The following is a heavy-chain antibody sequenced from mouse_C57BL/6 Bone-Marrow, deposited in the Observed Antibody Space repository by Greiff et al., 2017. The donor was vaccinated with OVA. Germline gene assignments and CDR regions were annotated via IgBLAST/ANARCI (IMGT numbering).Heavy chain of an antibody. V-gene: IGHV1-69*01. CDR2: IDPSDSYT. CDR3: ARTYHSNPYFDY. D-gene: IGHD2-5*01. Sequence: VQLQQSGAELVMPGASVKLSCKASGYTFTSYWMHWVKQRPGQGLEWIGEIDPSDSYTNYNQKFKGKSTLTVDKSSSTAYMQLSSLTSEDSAVYYCARTYHSNPYFDYWGQGTTLTVSS. CDR1: GYTFTSYW. J-gene: IGHJ2*01.